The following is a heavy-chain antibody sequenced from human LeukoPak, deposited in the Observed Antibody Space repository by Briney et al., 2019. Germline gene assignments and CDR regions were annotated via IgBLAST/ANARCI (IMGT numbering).Heavy chain of an antibody. J-gene: IGHJ6*03. V-gene: IGHV4-39*07. Sequence: SGTLSLTCTVSGGSISSSTYYWVWIRQPPGKGLEWIGSINYSGNTYYNPSVKSRVTMSVDTSKNQFSLKLSSVTAADTAVYYCARAVGSGSFQTYYYYMDVWGKGTTVTISS. CDR3: ARAVGSGSFQTYYYYMDV. CDR1: GGSISSSTYY. D-gene: IGHD3-10*01. CDR2: INYSGNT.